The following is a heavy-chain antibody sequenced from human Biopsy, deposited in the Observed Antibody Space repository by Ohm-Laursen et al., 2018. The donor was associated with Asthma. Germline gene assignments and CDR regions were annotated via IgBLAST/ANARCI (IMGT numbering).Heavy chain of an antibody. CDR1: EFTFGDYW. Sequence: SLRLSCAAPEFTFGDYWMSWVRQVPGKGLEWVSAISGSGGSTYYADSVKGRFTISRDKSKNTLYMQMNSLRAEDTAVYYCAKRGSYFDYWGQGTLVTVSS. J-gene: IGHJ4*02. V-gene: IGHV3-23*01. CDR3: AKRGSYFDY. D-gene: IGHD1-26*01. CDR2: ISGSGGST.